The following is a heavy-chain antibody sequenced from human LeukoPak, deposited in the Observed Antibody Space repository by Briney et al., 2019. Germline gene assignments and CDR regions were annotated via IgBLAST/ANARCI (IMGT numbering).Heavy chain of an antibody. CDR1: GGSISSSSYY. J-gene: IGHJ6*02. Sequence: SETLSLTCTVSGGSISSSSYYWSWIRQPPGKGLEWIGYIYYSGSTNYNPSLKSRVTISVDTSKNQFSLKLSSVTAADTAVYYCARDSGYDRYYYYYGMDVWGQGTTVTVSS. CDR3: ARDSGYDRYYYYYGMDV. D-gene: IGHD5-12*01. CDR2: IYYSGST. V-gene: IGHV4-61*01.